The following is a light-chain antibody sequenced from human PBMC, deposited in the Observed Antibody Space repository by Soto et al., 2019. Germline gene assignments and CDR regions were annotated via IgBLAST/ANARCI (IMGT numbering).Light chain of an antibody. Sequence: DIVMTQSPDSLAVSLGERATINCKSSQSILHSSNNKNYLAWYQQKPGQPPNLLIDWASTRESGVPDRFSGSGSGTDRTLTISSLQAEDVAGYYCQQCYSTPYTFAQGTKQQIK. CDR2: WAS. V-gene: IGKV4-1*01. J-gene: IGKJ2*01. CDR1: QSILHSSNNKNY. CDR3: QQCYSTPYT.